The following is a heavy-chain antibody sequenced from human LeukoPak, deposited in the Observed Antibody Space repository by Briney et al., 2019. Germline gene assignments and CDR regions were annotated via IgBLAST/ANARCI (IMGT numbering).Heavy chain of an antibody. CDR1: GGSISSSSYY. D-gene: IGHD3-10*01. CDR2: IYYSGST. Sequence: PASTLSLTCTVSGGSISSSSYYWGWIRQPPGKGLEWIGSIYYSGSTYYNPSLKGRVTISVDTSKNQFSLKLSSVTAADTAVYYCARAFRGSSGSDAFDIWGQGTMVTVSS. CDR3: ARAFRGSSGSDAFDI. J-gene: IGHJ3*02. V-gene: IGHV4-39*07.